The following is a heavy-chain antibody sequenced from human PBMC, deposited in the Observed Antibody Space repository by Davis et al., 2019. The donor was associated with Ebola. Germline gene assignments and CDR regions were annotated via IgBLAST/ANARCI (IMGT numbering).Heavy chain of an antibody. CDR2: INHSGST. Sequence: PSETLSLTCAVYGGSFSGYSWSWIRQPPGKGLEWIGEINHSGSTNYNPSLKSRVSISVDTSKNQFSLKLTSVTAADTAMYYCARGQWLDNSWGQGTLVTVSS. CDR1: GGSFSGYS. J-gene: IGHJ4*02. D-gene: IGHD6-19*01. CDR3: ARGQWLDNS. V-gene: IGHV4-34*01.